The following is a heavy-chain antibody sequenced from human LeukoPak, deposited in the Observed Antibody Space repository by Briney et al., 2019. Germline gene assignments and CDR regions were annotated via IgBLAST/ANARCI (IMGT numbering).Heavy chain of an antibody. CDR3: ARAGAYCSSTSCYGQNWFDP. CDR1: GGSISGYY. CDR2: IYYSGST. J-gene: IGHJ5*02. V-gene: IGHV4-30-4*08. Sequence: SETLSLTCTVSGGSISGYYWSWIRQPPGKGLEWIGYIYYSGSTYYNPSLKSRVTISVDTSKNQFSLKLSSVTAADTAVYYCARAGAYCSSTSCYGQNWFDPWGQGTLVTVSS. D-gene: IGHD2-2*01.